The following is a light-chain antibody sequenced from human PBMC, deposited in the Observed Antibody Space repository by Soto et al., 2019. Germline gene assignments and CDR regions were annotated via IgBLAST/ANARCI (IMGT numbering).Light chain of an antibody. CDR1: QAIRND. J-gene: IGKJ1*01. CDR2: AAS. V-gene: IGKV1-17*01. Sequence: DIQMTQSPSSLSASVGDRVAITCRASQAIRNDLAWYQQKPGRDPKRLIYAASSLQRGVPSRFSGSGSGTEFTLTISSLQPEDFATYYCLHHNNYPLTFGQGTKVEIK. CDR3: LHHNNYPLT.